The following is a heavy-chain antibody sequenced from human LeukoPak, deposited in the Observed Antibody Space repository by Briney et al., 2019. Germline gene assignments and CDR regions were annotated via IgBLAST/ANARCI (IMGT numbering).Heavy chain of an antibody. CDR1: GFTFSDHY. D-gene: IGHD4-17*01. CDR2: TRNKANSYTT. V-gene: IGHV3-72*01. CDR3: AREDYGDYGAYDY. Sequence: PGGSLRLSCAASGFTFSDHYMDWVRQAPGKGLEWVGRTRNKANSYTTEYAASVKGRFTISRDDSKNSLYLQMNSLKTEDTAVYYCAREDYGDYGAYDYWGQGTLVTVSS. J-gene: IGHJ4*02.